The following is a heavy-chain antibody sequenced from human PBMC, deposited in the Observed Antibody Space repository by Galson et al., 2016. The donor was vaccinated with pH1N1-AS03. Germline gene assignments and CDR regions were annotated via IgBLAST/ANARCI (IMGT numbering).Heavy chain of an antibody. V-gene: IGHV3-7*03. Sequence: GNTFSSYWMTWVRQAPGKGLECVACINEDGSEKYYVDSMKGRFTISRDNAKNSLYLQMNSLIAEDTAVYYCARKDDDWGSVDYWGQGTLVTVSS. CDR1: GNTFSSYW. CDR2: INEDGSEK. D-gene: IGHD7-27*01. J-gene: IGHJ4*02. CDR3: ARKDDDWGSVDY.